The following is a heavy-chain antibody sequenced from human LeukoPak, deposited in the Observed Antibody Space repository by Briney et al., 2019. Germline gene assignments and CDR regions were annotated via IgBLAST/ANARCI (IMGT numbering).Heavy chain of an antibody. Sequence: SETLSLTCTVSGGSISSSSYYWGWIRQPPGKGLEWIGSIYYSGSTYYNPSLKSRVTISVDTSKNQFSPKLSSVTAADTAVYYCARHSWSVGWFDPWGQGTLVTVSS. CDR2: IYYSGST. J-gene: IGHJ5*02. CDR3: ARHSWSVGWFDP. V-gene: IGHV4-39*01. CDR1: GGSISSSSYY. D-gene: IGHD1-26*01.